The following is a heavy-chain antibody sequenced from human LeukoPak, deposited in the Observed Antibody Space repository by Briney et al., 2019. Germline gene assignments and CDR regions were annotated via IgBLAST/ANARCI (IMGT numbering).Heavy chain of an antibody. J-gene: IGHJ4*02. CDR2: INPNSGGT. V-gene: IGHV1-2*02. CDR1: GYTFTGYY. Sequence: ASVKVSCKASGYTFTGYYIHWVRQAPGQRLEWMGWINPNSGGTDYAQKFQGRVTMTRDTSISTAYMELSRLRSDDTAVYYCARGQYYYDSSGYYHLDYWGQGTLVTVSS. CDR3: ARGQYYYDSSGYYHLDY. D-gene: IGHD3-22*01.